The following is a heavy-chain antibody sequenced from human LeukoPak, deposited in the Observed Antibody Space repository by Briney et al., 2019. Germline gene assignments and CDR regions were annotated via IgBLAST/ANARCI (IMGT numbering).Heavy chain of an antibody. CDR1: GDSISSSNYY. CDR3: ARAGGFRYFDY. D-gene: IGHD3-16*01. J-gene: IGHJ4*02. Sequence: SETLSLTCTVSGDSISSSNYYWGWIRQPPGKGLEWIGSIYYVGNTYYNPSLKSRVTISEDTSKKYISLKLSSVTAADTAVYYCARAGGFRYFDYWGQGTLVTVSS. CDR2: IYYVGNT. V-gene: IGHV4-39*07.